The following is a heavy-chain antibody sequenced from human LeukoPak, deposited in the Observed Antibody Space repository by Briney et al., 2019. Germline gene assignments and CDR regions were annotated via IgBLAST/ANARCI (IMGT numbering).Heavy chain of an antibody. CDR3: ASGTWYSSSQVY. V-gene: IGHV3-11*01. CDR2: ISSSGSNI. CDR1: GFTFSDYY. D-gene: IGHD6-6*01. J-gene: IGHJ4*02. Sequence: GGSLRLSCAASGFTFSDYYMSWIRQAPGKGLEWVSYISSSGSNIYYADSVKGRFTISRDNAKNSLYLQMNSLRAEDTAVYYCASGTWYSSSQVYWGQGTLVTVSS.